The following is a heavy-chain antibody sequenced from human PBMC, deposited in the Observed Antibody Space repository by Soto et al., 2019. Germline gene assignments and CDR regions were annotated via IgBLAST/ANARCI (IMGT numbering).Heavy chain of an antibody. D-gene: IGHD3-3*01. V-gene: IGHV4-39*01. CDR1: GGSISSSSYY. CDR3: ARLAIFGVVIPYYYYMDV. Sequence: NPSETLSLTCTVSGGSISSSSYYWGWIRQPPGKGLEWIGSIYYSGSTYYNPSLKSRVTISVDTSKNQFSLKLSSVTAADTAVYYCARLAIFGVVIPYYYYMDVWGKGTTVTVSS. J-gene: IGHJ6*03. CDR2: IYYSGST.